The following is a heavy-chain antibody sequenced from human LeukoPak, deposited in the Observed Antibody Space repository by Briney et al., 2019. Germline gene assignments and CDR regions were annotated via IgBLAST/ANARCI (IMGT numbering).Heavy chain of an antibody. CDR3: ASGYDSSAYQPFIDY. V-gene: IGHV4-39*01. Sequence: SETLSLTCTVYGGSISSSSYYWGWIRQPPGKGLEWIVSIYYSGSTYYNPSLKSRVTISVETSKNQFSLKLSSVTAADTAVYYCASGYDSSAYQPFIDYWGQGTLVTVSS. CDR1: GGSISSSSYY. D-gene: IGHD3-22*01. CDR2: IYYSGST. J-gene: IGHJ4*02.